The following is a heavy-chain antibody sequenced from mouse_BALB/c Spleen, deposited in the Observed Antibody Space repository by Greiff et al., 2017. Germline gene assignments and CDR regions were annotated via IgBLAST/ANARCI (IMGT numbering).Heavy chain of an antibody. CDR3: ARSGLGSWYFDV. J-gene: IGHJ1*01. CDR2: IYPGDGDT. Sequence: QVHVKQSGAELVRPGSSVKISCKASGYAFSSYWMNWVKQRPGQGLEWIGQIYPGDGDTNYNGKFKGKATLTADKSSSTAYMQLSSLTSEDSAVYFCARSGLGSWYFDVWGAGTTVTVSS. V-gene: IGHV1-80*01. D-gene: IGHD3-2*02. CDR1: GYAFSSYW.